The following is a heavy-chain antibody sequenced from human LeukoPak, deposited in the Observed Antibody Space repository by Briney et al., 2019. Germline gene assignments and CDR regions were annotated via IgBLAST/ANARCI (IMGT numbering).Heavy chain of an antibody. D-gene: IGHD3-3*01. V-gene: IGHV4-34*01. J-gene: IGHJ4*02. CDR2: INHSGST. CDR1: GCSISSGYY. CDR3: ARLPITIFGVVYQNYFDY. Sequence: SETLSLTCGVSGCSISSGYYWSWIRQPPGKGLEWIGEINHSGSTNYNPSLKSRVTISVDTSKNQFSLKLSSVTAADTAVYYCARLPITIFGVVYQNYFDYWGQGTLVTVSS.